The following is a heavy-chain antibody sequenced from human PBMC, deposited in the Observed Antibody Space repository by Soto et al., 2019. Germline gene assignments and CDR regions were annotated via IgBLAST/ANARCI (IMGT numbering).Heavy chain of an antibody. Sequence: ASVKVSCKASGYVFTNFALNWVRQAPGQRLEWMGWINGGNDNTGSSQKFQGRVTISKDISASTVYMELSSLRSEDTAVYYCPRQSSTTFDYWGQGTRVTVSS. V-gene: IGHV1-3*01. CDR1: GYVFTNFA. CDR3: PRQSSTTFDY. CDR2: INGGNDNT. J-gene: IGHJ4*02.